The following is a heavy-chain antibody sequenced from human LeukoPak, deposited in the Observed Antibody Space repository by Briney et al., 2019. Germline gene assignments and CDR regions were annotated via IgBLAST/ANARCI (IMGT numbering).Heavy chain of an antibody. D-gene: IGHD6-19*01. CDR2: IKQDGSEK. J-gene: IGHJ3*02. Sequence: AGGSLRLSCAASGFTFSSYWMSWVRQAPGKGLEWVANIKQDGSEKYYVDSVKGRFTISRDNAKNSLYLQMNSLRAEDTAAYYCARVSRDGWYVGAFDIWGQGTMVTVSS. V-gene: IGHV3-7*01. CDR3: ARVSRDGWYVGAFDI. CDR1: GFTFSSYW.